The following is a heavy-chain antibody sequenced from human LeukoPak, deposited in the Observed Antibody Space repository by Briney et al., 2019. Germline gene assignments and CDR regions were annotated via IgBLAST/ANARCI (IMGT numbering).Heavy chain of an antibody. CDR2: IHHTGTT. D-gene: IGHD1-14*01. CDR1: GASISSSNW. J-gene: IGHJ4*02. Sequence: SETLSLTCAVSGASISSSNWCSWVRQPPGKGLEWIGEIHHTGTTNYNPSLKNRVTISVDKPNNQFSLTLTSVTAADTAVYYCATRPDLVPLWGQGTLVIVSS. V-gene: IGHV4-4*02. CDR3: ATRPDLVPL.